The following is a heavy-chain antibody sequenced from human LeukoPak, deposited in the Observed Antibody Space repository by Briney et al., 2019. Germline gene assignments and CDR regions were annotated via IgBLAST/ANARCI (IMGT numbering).Heavy chain of an antibody. V-gene: IGHV1-18*04. D-gene: IGHD5-18*01. Sequence: ASVKVSCKASGYTFTGYYMHWVRQAPGQGLEWMGWISAYNGNTNYAQKLQGRVTMTTDTSTSTAYMELRSLRSDDTAVYYCARNGYSYGFGASWGQGTLVTVSS. CDR2: ISAYNGNT. CDR1: GYTFTGYY. J-gene: IGHJ5*02. CDR3: ARNGYSYGFGAS.